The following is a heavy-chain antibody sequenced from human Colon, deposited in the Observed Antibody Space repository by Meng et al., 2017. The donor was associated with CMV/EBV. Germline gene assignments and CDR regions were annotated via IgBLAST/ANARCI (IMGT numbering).Heavy chain of an antibody. Sequence: GESLKISCAASGFTFNRNSMSWVRQAPGKGLEWVSGINGVGDTTYYADSVKGRFTISRDNSKNTLFLQMNSLRPEDTAIYYCARPADVLVIAKGLDYWGQGTLVTVSS. J-gene: IGHJ4*02. CDR2: INGVGDTT. CDR1: GFTFNRNS. V-gene: IGHV3-23*01. D-gene: IGHD2-15*01. CDR3: ARPADVLVIAKGLDY.